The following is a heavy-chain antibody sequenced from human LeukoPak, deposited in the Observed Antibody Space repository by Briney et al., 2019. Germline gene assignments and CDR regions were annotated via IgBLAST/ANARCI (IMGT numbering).Heavy chain of an antibody. CDR3: ARGYSRPDYGSGSYYIGFQVLWSKQVLFDP. CDR1: GYTFTSYD. Sequence: GASVKVSCKASGYTFTSYDINWVRQAAGQGLEWMGWMNPNSGNTGYAQKFQGRVTITRNTSISTAYMELSSLRSEDTAVYYCARGYSRPDYGSGSYYIGFQVLWSKQVLFDPWGQGTLVTVSS. CDR2: MNPNSGNT. D-gene: IGHD3-10*01. V-gene: IGHV1-8*03. J-gene: IGHJ5*02.